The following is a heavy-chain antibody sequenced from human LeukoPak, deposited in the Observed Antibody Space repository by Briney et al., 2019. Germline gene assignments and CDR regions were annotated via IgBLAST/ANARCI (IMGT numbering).Heavy chain of an antibody. CDR1: GFTFSSYG. V-gene: IGHV3-30*02. J-gene: IGHJ6*03. D-gene: IGHD2-2*01. CDR3: ARDRGYCSSTSCSLYYYYYYMDV. Sequence: GGSLRLSCAASGFTFSSYGMHWVRQAPGKGLEWVAFIRYDGSNKYYADSVKGRFTISRDNSKITLYLQMNSLRAEDTAVYYCARDRGYCSSTSCSLYYYYYYMDVWGKGTTVTVSS. CDR2: IRYDGSNK.